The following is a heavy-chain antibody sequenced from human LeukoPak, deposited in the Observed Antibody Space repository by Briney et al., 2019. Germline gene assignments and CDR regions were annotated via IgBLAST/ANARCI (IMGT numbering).Heavy chain of an antibody. V-gene: IGHV3-11*01. CDR3: AREVRLLSY. CDR2: ISNSGSTI. CDR1: GFIFSDYY. J-gene: IGHJ4*02. Sequence: NPGGSLRLSCAASGFIFSDYYMSWIRQAPGKELEWISYISNSGSTIYYADSVKGRFTLSRDNAKNSLYLQMNSLRAEDTAVYYCAREVRLLSYWGQGTLVTVSS. D-gene: IGHD2/OR15-2a*01.